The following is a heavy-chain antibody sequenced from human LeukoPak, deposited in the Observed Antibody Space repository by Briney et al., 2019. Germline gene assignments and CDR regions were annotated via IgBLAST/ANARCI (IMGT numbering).Heavy chain of an antibody. CDR2: ISDSGST. CDR1: GGSISSYY. D-gene: IGHD6-13*01. CDR3: ATNSSWFDY. V-gene: IGHV4-59*01. J-gene: IGHJ4*02. Sequence: SETLSLTCTVSGGSISSYYWSWIRQPPGKGLEWIGYISDSGSTNYNPSLKSRVTISVDTSKNQLFLKLRSVTTADTAVYYCATNSSWFDYWGQGTLVTVSS.